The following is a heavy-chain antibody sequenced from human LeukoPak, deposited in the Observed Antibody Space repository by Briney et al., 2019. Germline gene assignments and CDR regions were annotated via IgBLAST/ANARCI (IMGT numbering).Heavy chain of an antibody. D-gene: IGHD6-13*01. CDR1: GFTFSSYW. J-gene: IGHJ1*01. Sequence: GGSLRLSCAASGFTFSSYWMSWFRQAPGKGLEWVANIKQDGSEKYYVDSVKGRFTISRGNAKNSLYLQMNSLRAEDTAVYYCASASRQQLVYFQHWGQGTLVTVSS. V-gene: IGHV3-7*01. CDR2: IKQDGSEK. CDR3: ASASRQQLVYFQH.